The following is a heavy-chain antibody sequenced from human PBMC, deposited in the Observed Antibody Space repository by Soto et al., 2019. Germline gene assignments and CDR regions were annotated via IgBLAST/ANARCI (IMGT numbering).Heavy chain of an antibody. V-gene: IGHV3-21*01. CDR3: ARDQTRYCSSTSCYPTDYYYGMDV. Sequence: RXSCAASGLTFSSYSMNWVHQAPGKGLEWVSSISSSSSYIYYADSVKGRFTISRDNAKNSLYLQMNSLRAEDTAMYYCARDQTRYCSSTSCYPTDYYYGMDVWGQGTTVTVSS. CDR2: ISSSSSYI. D-gene: IGHD2-2*01. CDR1: GLTFSSYS. J-gene: IGHJ6*01.